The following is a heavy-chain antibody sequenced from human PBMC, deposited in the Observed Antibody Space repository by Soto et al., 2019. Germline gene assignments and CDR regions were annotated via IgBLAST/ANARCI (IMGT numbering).Heavy chain of an antibody. CDR3: ARGGGYSGSYYPFDY. V-gene: IGHV1-2*04. D-gene: IGHD1-26*01. CDR1: GYTFTGYH. Sequence: QVQLVQSGAEVKKPGASVKVSYKASGYTFTGYHMHWVRQAHRKGLEWMGWINPNSGGTNYAQKFQGWVTMTGDTSMSTAYMELSRLRSDDTAVYYCARGGGYSGSYYPFDYWGQGTLVTVSS. CDR2: INPNSGGT. J-gene: IGHJ4*02.